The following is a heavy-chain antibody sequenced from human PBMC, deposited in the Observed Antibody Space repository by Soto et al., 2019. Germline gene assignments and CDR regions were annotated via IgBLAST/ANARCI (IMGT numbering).Heavy chain of an antibody. Sequence: QVQLQESGPGLVKPSETLSPTCTVSGGSISTYSWNWIRQAPGKGLEWIGYIYYSGSTNYNHYLKSRVAISIDTSMNQFSLKLSSVPAADTAVYFCARRVLTADQISSDSWCDPWGQGTLVTVSP. J-gene: IGHJ5*02. CDR1: GGSISTYS. V-gene: IGHV4-59*01. D-gene: IGHD1-20*01. CDR3: ARRVLTADQISSDSWCDP. CDR2: IYYSGST.